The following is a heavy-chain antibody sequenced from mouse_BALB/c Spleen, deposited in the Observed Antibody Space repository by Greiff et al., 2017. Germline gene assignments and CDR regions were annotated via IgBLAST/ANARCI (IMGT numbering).Heavy chain of an antibody. CDR2: ISNGGGST. V-gene: IGHV5-12-2*01. CDR1: GFTFSSYT. J-gene: IGHJ1*01. CDR3: ARHWPDYYGSRYWYFDV. D-gene: IGHD1-1*01. Sequence: EVKLMESGGGLVQPGGSLKLSCAASGFTFSSYTMSWVRQTPEKRLEWVAYISNGGGSTYYPDTVKGRFTISRDNAKNTLYLQMSSLKSEDTAMYYCARHWPDYYGSRYWYFDVWGAGTTVTVSS.